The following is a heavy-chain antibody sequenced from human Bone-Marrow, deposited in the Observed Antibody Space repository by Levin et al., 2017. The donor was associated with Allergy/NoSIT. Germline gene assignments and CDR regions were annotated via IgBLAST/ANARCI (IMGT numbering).Heavy chain of an antibody. D-gene: IGHD1-7*01. CDR1: GFTFSDYY. J-gene: IGHJ6*02. V-gene: IGHV3-11*01. Sequence: GESLKISCAASGFTFSDYYTIWIRQAAGKGLEWVSFISSSGSTIYYADSVKGRFTISRDNANNSLSLQMNSLRVDDTAVYYCARGRLLELRGNSYYYGMDVWGQGTTVTVAS. CDR3: ARGRLLELRGNSYYYGMDV. CDR2: ISSSGSTI.